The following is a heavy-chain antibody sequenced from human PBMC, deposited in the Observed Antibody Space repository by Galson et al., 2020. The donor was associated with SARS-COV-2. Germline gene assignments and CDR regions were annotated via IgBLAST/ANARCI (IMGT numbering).Heavy chain of an antibody. CDR3: ARESYDSSGYYLAYFDY. CDR2: IYYSGST. J-gene: IGHJ4*02. V-gene: IGHV4-59*01. Sequence: SETLSLTCTVSGVSISSYYWSWIRQPPGKGLEWLGYIYYSGSTNYNPSLKSRVTISVDTSKNQFSLKLSSVTAADTAVYYCARESYDSSGYYLAYFDYWGQGTLVTVSS. D-gene: IGHD3-22*01. CDR1: GVSISSYY.